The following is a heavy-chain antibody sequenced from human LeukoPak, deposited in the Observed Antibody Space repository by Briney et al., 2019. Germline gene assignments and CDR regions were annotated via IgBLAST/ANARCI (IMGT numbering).Heavy chain of an antibody. D-gene: IGHD3-22*01. CDR1: GYSFTSYW. CDR2: IYPGDSDT. V-gene: IGHV5-51*01. CDR3: ARRTVDSSGYYWFDP. Sequence: GESLKISCKGSGYSFTSYWVGWVRQMPGKGLEWMGIIYPGDSDTRYSPSFQGQVIISADKSISTAYLQWSSLKASDTAMYYCARRTVDSSGYYWFDPWGQETLVTVSS. J-gene: IGHJ5*02.